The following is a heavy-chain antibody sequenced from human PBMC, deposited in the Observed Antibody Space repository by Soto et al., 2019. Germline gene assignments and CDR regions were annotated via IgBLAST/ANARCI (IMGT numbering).Heavy chain of an antibody. J-gene: IGHJ6*02. Sequence: QVQLVQSGAEVKKPGASVKVSCKASGYTFTSYGISWVRQAPGQGLEWMGWTSAYTRNTNYAQKLQGRGTMTTDTSTSPAFMELRRLTSDATAVYYCARRHWLVSGYYFGLDVWGQGTTVTVSS. V-gene: IGHV1-18*01. CDR3: ARRHWLVSGYYFGLDV. CDR1: GYTFTSYG. D-gene: IGHD6-19*01. CDR2: TSAYTRNT.